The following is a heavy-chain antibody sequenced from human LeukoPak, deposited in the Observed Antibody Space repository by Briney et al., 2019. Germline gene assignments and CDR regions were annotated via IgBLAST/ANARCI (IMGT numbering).Heavy chain of an antibody. CDR3: ARGGGSGWYGELYYFDY. V-gene: IGHV4-38-2*02. Sequence: PSETLSLTCTVSGYSISSGYYWGWIRQPPGKGLEWIGSIYHSGSTNYNPSLKSRVTISVDTSKNQFSLKLSSVTAADTAVYYCARGGGSGWYGELYYFDYWGQGTLVTVSS. CDR1: GYSISSGYY. J-gene: IGHJ4*02. D-gene: IGHD6-19*01. CDR2: IYHSGST.